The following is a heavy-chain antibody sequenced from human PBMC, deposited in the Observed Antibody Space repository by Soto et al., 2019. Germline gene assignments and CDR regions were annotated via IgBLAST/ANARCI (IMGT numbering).Heavy chain of an antibody. CDR3: AGGHFDSRGYSNALDC. V-gene: IGHV4-59*02. CDR2: IHYNGRT. CDR1: GASVTDYY. D-gene: IGHD3-22*01. Sequence: QVQLQESGPRLAKPSETLSLTCSVSGASVTDYYWTWIRLTPKRELQWVGFIHYNGRTNSSPSLKRLVTISLDTSKNHVCLILNSVNVADSAIYYCAGGHFDSRGYSNALDCWGQGTLVTVSS. J-gene: IGHJ4*02.